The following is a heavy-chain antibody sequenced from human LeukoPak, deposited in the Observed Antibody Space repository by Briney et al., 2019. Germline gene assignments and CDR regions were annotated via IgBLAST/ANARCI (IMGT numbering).Heavy chain of an antibody. CDR2: INPNSGGT. Sequence: ASVKVSCKASGYTFTGYYMHWVRQAPGQGLEWMGWINPNSGGTNYAQKFQGWVTMARDTSISTAYMEQSRLRSDDTAVYYCARGFSSIAARGSWFDPWGQGTLVTVSS. J-gene: IGHJ5*02. CDR1: GYTFTGYY. CDR3: ARGFSSIAARGSWFDP. V-gene: IGHV1-2*04. D-gene: IGHD6-6*01.